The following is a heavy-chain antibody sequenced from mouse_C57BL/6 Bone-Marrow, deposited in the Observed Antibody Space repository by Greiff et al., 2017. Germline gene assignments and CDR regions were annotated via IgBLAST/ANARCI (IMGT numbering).Heavy chain of an antibody. V-gene: IGHV1-9*01. CDR3: ARHGSRGDY. CDR2: ILPGSGST. CDR1: GYTFTGYW. Sequence: QVQLKQSGAELMKPGASVKLSCKATGYTFTGYWIEWVKQRPGHGLEWIGEILPGSGSTNSNEKFKGKATFTADTSSNTAYIQLSSLTTEDSAIDYCARHGSRGDYWGQGTTLTVSS. J-gene: IGHJ2*01. D-gene: IGHD1-1*01.